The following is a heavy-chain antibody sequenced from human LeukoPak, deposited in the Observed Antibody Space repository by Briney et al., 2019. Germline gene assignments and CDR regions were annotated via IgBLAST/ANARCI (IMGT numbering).Heavy chain of an antibody. CDR1: GYSISSGYY. J-gene: IGHJ4*02. CDR3: ARVYFGY. CDR2: IYHSGST. Sequence: SETLSLTCTVSGYSISSGYYWGWIRQPPGKGLEWIGSIYHSGSTYYNPSLKSRVTISVDTSKNQFSLKLSSVTAADTAVYYCARVYFGYWGQGTLVTVSS. V-gene: IGHV4-38-2*02.